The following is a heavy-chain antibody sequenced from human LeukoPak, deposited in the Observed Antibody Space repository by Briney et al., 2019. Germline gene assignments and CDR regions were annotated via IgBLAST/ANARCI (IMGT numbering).Heavy chain of an antibody. J-gene: IGHJ3*02. CDR3: ARQTLRFLEWLSLRAAFDI. D-gene: IGHD3-3*01. CDR1: GFTFSTYA. Sequence: GGSLRLSCATSGFTFSTYAMGWVRQAPGKGLEWVANIKQDGSEKYYVDSVKGRFTISRDNAKNSLYLQMNSLRAEDTAVYYCARQTLRFLEWLSLRAAFDIWGQGTMVTVSS. CDR2: IKQDGSEK. V-gene: IGHV3-7*01.